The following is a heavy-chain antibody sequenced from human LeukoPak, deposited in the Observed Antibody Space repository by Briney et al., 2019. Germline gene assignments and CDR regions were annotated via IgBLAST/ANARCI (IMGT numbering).Heavy chain of an antibody. CDR1: GFTFSSYG. CDR3: AKEYDFWSGYVAD. D-gene: IGHD3-3*01. Sequence: GGSLRLSCAASGFTFSSYGMHWVRQAPGKGLEWVAFIWYDGSNKYYADSVKGRFTISRDNSKNTLYLQMNSLRAEDTAVYYCAKEYDFWSGYVADWGQGTLVTVSS. J-gene: IGHJ4*02. V-gene: IGHV3-30*02. CDR2: IWYDGSNK.